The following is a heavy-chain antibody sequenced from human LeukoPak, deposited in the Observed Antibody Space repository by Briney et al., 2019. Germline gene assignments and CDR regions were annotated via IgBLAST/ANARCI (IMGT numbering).Heavy chain of an antibody. CDR1: GFTFSSYA. CDR3: ARDAAYYMKLDHDEYFQH. D-gene: IGHD3-10*01. Sequence: GGSLRLSCAASGFTFSSYAMHWVRQAPGRGLEWVAVISYDGSNKYYADSVNGRFTISIDNSKNTLYLQMNRQRAEDKAVYYCARDAAYYMKLDHDEYFQHWGQGTLVTVSS. V-gene: IGHV3-30*04. J-gene: IGHJ1*01. CDR2: ISYDGSNK.